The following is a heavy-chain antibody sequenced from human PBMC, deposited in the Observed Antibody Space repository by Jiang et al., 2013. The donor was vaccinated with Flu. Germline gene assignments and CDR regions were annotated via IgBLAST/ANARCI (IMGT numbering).Heavy chain of an antibody. D-gene: IGHD1/OR15-1a*01. CDR3: ARDRTQVPPYYYYGMGV. V-gene: IGHV3-23*01. J-gene: IGHJ6*02. CDR1: GFPFSVYA. Sequence: QLLESGGGLVQPGGSLRLSCTASGFPFSVYAMNWVRQAPGKGLEWVSTINSRGENTYYANSVKGRFAVSRDNSKNTLFLQMNSLRGDDTAVYYCARDRTQVPPYYYYGMGVWGQGTTVTVSS. CDR2: INSRGENT.